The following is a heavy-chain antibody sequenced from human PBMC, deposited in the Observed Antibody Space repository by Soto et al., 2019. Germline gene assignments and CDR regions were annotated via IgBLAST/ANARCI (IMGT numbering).Heavy chain of an antibody. D-gene: IGHD1-26*01. CDR3: ARGLPTWRNDAFDI. J-gene: IGHJ3*02. Sequence: ETLSLSCGASGFTFSSYWMNWVRQAPGKGLEWVANIKQDGSENYYVDSVKGRFTISRDNVENSLFLQMNSLRADDTAVYYCARGLPTWRNDAFDIWGQGTMVTVSS. CDR1: GFTFSSYW. V-gene: IGHV3-7*03. CDR2: IKQDGSEN.